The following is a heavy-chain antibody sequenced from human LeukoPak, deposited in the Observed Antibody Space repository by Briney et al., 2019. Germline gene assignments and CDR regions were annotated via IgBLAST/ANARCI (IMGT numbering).Heavy chain of an antibody. CDR1: GGSISSSSYY. Sequence: SKTLSLTCTVSGGSISSSSYYWGWIRQPPGKGLDWIGTIYYSGSTNYNPSLKSRVTISVDTSKNQFSLKLSSVTAADTAVYYCARELPNYDYVWGSYRSSGYFDYWGQGTLVTVSS. CDR2: IYYSGST. D-gene: IGHD3-16*02. CDR3: ARELPNYDYVWGSYRSSGYFDY. V-gene: IGHV4-39*07. J-gene: IGHJ4*02.